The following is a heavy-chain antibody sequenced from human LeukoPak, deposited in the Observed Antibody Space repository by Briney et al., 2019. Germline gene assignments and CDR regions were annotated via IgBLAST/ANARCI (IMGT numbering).Heavy chain of an antibody. CDR1: GGSISSGGYS. V-gene: IGHV4-30-2*01. CDR3: ARHRLVVAATGLFDY. Sequence: TTSQTLSLTCAVSGGSISSGGYSWSWIRQPPGKGLEWIGYIYHSGSTYYNPSLKSRVTISVDRSKNQFSLKLSSVTAADTAVYYCARHRLVVAATGLFDYWGQGTLVTVSS. D-gene: IGHD6-19*01. J-gene: IGHJ4*02. CDR2: IYHSGST.